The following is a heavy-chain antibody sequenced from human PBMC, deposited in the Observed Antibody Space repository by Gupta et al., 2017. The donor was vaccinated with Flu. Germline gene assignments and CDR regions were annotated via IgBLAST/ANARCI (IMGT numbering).Heavy chain of an antibody. Sequence: QLQLQESGPGLVKPSETLSLTCTVSGGSISSSSYYWGWIRQPPGKGLEWIGSIYYSGSTYYNPSLKSRVTISVDTSKNQFSLKLSSVTAADTAVYYCARPTNVLGWFDPWGQGTLVTVSS. CDR3: ARPTNVLGWFDP. CDR2: IYYSGST. D-gene: IGHD5-12*01. J-gene: IGHJ5*02. CDR1: GGSISSSSYY. V-gene: IGHV4-39*01.